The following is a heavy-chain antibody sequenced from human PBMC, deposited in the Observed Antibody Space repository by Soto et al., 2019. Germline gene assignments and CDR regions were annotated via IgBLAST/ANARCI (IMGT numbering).Heavy chain of an antibody. D-gene: IGHD6-19*01. Sequence: QVQLAKSGAEVKKPGASVKVSCRASGYTFTSYVISWVRQAPGQGLEWMGWISAYNGNTNFAQKLQGRVTMTTYTSTSIAYMEQRSLSAVDTAVYYCARVVATVAGPYGMDVWGQGTTVTVSS. CDR3: ARVVATVAGPYGMDV. CDR1: GYTFTSYV. CDR2: ISAYNGNT. J-gene: IGHJ6*02. V-gene: IGHV1-18*01.